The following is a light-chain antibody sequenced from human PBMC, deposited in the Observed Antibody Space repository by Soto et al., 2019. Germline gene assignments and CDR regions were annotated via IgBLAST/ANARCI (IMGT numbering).Light chain of an antibody. CDR3: QQRSNLVT. J-gene: IGKJ3*01. CDR2: EAS. CDR1: QSLSNF. Sequence: EIVLTQSPATLSLSPGERATLSCRASQSLSNFLAWYQQKPGQAPRLLIYEASNRATGIPVRFSGSGSGTDFTLTISSLEPEDVAVYYCQQRSNLVTFGPGTTVEIK. V-gene: IGKV3-11*01.